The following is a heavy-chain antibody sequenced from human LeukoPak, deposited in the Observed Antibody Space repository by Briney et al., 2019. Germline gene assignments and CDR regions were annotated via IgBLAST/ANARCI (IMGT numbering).Heavy chain of an antibody. Sequence: RRSLRLSCAASGFTFSNYGMHCVRQTPGKGLEWVAVIWDDGSNEYYADSVKGRFTSFRDNRRNTLYLQMNSLRAEDTAVYSCARDHSGTQDYWGQGTLVTVSS. CDR3: ARDHSGTQDY. D-gene: IGHD1-1*01. V-gene: IGHV3-33*01. CDR2: IWDDGSNE. J-gene: IGHJ4*02. CDR1: GFTFSNYG.